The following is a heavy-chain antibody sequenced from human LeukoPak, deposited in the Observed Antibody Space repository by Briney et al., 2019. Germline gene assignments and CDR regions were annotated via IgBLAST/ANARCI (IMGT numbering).Heavy chain of an antibody. V-gene: IGHV3-7*01. Sequence: TGGSLRLSCAASGFTFSSYWMSWVRQAPGKGLEWVANIKQDGSEKYYVDSVKGRFTISRDNTKNSLFLQMNRLSAEDTAVYYCARGHVFGFDYYYYLDVWGKGTTVAVSS. CDR3: ARGHVFGFDYYYYLDV. CDR2: IKQDGSEK. J-gene: IGHJ6*03. CDR1: GFTFSSYW. D-gene: IGHD3-16*01.